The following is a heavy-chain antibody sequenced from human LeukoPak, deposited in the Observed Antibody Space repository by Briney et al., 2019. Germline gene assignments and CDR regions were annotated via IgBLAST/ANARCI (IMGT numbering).Heavy chain of an antibody. CDR2: IYHTGST. V-gene: IGHV4-59*12. D-gene: IGHD4-11*01. CDR1: GGSISSYY. CDR3: ARENYRRLGDAFDI. J-gene: IGHJ3*02. Sequence: SETLSLTCTVSGGSISSYYWSWIRQPPGKGLEWIGYIYHTGSTSYNPSLKGRVTISVDTSKNQFSLKLSSVTAADTAVYYCARENYRRLGDAFDIWGQGTMVTVSS.